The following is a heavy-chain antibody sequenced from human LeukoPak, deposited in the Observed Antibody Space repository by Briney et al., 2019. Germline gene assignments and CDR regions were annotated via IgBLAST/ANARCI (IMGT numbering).Heavy chain of an antibody. CDR1: GVSFNSYY. D-gene: IGHD4-23*01. J-gene: IGHJ4*02. CDR3: ARDRWISSYFDY. CDR2: IYYSGST. V-gene: IGHV4-59*01. Sequence: PSETLSLTCTVSGVSFNSYYWNWIRQPPGKGLEWIGYIYYSGSTNYNPSLKSRVTISVDTSKNQFSLKLSSGTAADTDVYYCARDRWISSYFDYWGQGTLVTVSS.